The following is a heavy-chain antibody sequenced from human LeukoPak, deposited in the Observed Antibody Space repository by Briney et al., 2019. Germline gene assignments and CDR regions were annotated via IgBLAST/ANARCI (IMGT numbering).Heavy chain of an antibody. J-gene: IGHJ4*02. V-gene: IGHV3-21*01. CDR2: INAASNVI. Sequence: GGSLRLSCAASGFTFSTHSMNWVRQAPGKGLEWVSAINAASNVIYYAESVKGRFTISRDNVKNSLFLQMNSLRPEDTAVYYCTRRAPSHDFDSWGQGTLVTVSS. CDR3: TRRAPSHDFDS. CDR1: GFTFSTHS.